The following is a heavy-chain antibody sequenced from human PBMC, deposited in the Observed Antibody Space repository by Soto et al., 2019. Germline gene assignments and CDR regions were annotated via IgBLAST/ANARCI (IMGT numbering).Heavy chain of an antibody. Sequence: SETLSLTCSVSGGSISSGYYYWSWIRQPPGKGLEWIGNIYYSGNTYYNPSLKSRVTISVDTSKNQFSLKLSSVTAADTAMYYCARVGSGSYRSVYFDYWGQGTLVTVSS. CDR1: GGSISSGYYY. D-gene: IGHD3-10*01. J-gene: IGHJ4*02. CDR3: ARVGSGSYRSVYFDY. V-gene: IGHV4-30-4*02. CDR2: IYYSGNT.